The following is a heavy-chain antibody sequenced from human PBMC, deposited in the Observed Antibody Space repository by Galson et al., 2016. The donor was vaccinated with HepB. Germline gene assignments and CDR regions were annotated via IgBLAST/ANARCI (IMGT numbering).Heavy chain of an antibody. J-gene: IGHJ6*02. CDR1: GYTFTNYD. V-gene: IGHV1-18*01. CDR2: ISAYNGNT. D-gene: IGHD6-13*01. CDR3: ARRQQLPGYYGMDV. Sequence: SVKVSCKASGYTFTNYDINWVRQAPGQGLEWMGWISAYNGNTNYAQKLQGRVTMTTDTSTSAASIELRSLRSVDTAVYYCARRQQLPGYYGMDVWGQGTTVTVSS.